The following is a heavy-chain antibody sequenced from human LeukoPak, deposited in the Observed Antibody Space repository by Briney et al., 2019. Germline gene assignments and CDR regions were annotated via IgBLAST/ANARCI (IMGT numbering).Heavy chain of an antibody. V-gene: IGHV4-59*08. CDR2: IYYSGST. J-gene: IGHJ4*02. CDR1: GGSISSYY. D-gene: IGHD3-22*01. CDR3: ARSASSGYYYL. Sequence: PSETLSLTCTVSGGSISSYYWSWIRRPPGKGLEWIGYIYYSGSTNYNPSLKSRVTTSVDTSKNQFSLKLSSVTAADTAVYYCARSASSGYYYLWGQGTLVTVSS.